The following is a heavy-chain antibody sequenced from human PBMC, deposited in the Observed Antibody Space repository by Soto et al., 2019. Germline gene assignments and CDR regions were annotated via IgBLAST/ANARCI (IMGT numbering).Heavy chain of an antibody. V-gene: IGHV4-31*03. D-gene: IGHD4-17*01. CDR1: GGSISSGGYY. J-gene: IGHJ4*02. CDR2: IYYSGST. CDR3: ARVRENDYGDYPFDY. Sequence: QVQLQESGPGLVKPSQTLSLTCTVSGGSISSGGYYWSWIRQHPGKGVEWIGYIYYSGSTYYNPSLKSRVTISVDTSKNQFPLKLSSVTAADTAVYYCARVRENDYGDYPFDYWGQGTLVTVSS.